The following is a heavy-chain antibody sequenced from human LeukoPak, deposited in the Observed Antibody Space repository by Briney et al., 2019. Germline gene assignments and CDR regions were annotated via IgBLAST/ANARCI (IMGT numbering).Heavy chain of an antibody. CDR3: ARRPLRTGEIWYFDL. CDR2: IYPGDSDT. J-gene: IGHJ2*01. D-gene: IGHD7-27*01. Sequence: GESLKISCQYSRYRFTSYWIGWVRQMPGKGLEWMGIIYPGDSDTRYSPSFQGQVTISADKSISTAYLQWSSLKASDTAMYYCARRPLRTGEIWYFDLWGRGTLVTVSS. CDR1: RYRFTSYW. V-gene: IGHV5-51*01.